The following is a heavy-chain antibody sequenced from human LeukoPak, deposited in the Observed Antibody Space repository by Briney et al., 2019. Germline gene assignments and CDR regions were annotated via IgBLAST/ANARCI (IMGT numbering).Heavy chain of an antibody. J-gene: IGHJ6*03. CDR2: IYYSGST. CDR1: GGSISSYY. D-gene: IGHD4-17*01. Sequence: SETLSLTCTVSGGSISSYYWSWIRQPPGKGLEWIGSIYYSGSTYYNPSLKSRVTISVDTSKNQFSLKLSSVTAADTAVYYCARRNYGSNYYYYMDVWGKGTTVTVSS. CDR3: ARRNYGSNYYYYMDV. V-gene: IGHV4-59*01.